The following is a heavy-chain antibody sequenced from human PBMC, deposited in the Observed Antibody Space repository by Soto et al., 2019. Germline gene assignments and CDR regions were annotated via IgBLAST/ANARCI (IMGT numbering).Heavy chain of an antibody. J-gene: IGHJ4*02. Sequence: RDSCGAGKVSSCSYGMHRFRKAPGKGLEWVAVISYDGSNKCYADSVKGRFSISRDNSKNTLYLQVDSLRAEDTALYYCAKAYAVPAATASFDYWGQGTLVTVSS. V-gene: IGHV3-30*18. CDR1: KVSSCSYG. CDR2: ISYDGSNK. CDR3: AKAYAVPAATASFDY. D-gene: IGHD2-2*01.